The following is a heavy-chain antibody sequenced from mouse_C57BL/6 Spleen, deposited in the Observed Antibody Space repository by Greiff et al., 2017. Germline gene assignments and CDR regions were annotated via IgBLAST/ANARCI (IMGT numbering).Heavy chain of an antibody. Sequence: EVNLVESGGGLVKPGGSLKLSCAASGFTFSSYAMSWVRQTPEKRLEWVATISDGGSYTYYPDNVKGRFTISRDNAKNNLYLQMSHLKSEDTAMYYCARGIYDGYYFDYWGQGTTLTVSS. J-gene: IGHJ2*01. CDR2: ISDGGSYT. V-gene: IGHV5-4*03. D-gene: IGHD2-3*01. CDR3: ARGIYDGYYFDY. CDR1: GFTFSSYA.